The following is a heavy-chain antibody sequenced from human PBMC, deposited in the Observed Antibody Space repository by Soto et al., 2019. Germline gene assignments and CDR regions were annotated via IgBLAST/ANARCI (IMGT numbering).Heavy chain of an antibody. V-gene: IGHV4-39*01. CDR2: IYYSGST. Sequence: QLQLQESGPGLVKPSETLSLTCTVSGGSISSSSYYWGWIRQPPGKGLEWIGSIYYSGSTYYNPSLKSRVTISVDTSKNQFSLKLSSVTAADTAVYYCAIGSGYYYYMDVWGKGTTVTVSS. CDR1: GGSISSSSYY. CDR3: AIGSGYYYYMDV. J-gene: IGHJ6*03. D-gene: IGHD3-10*01.